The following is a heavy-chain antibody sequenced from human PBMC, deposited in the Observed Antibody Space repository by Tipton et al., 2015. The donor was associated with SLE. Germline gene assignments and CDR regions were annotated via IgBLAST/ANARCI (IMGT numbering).Heavy chain of an antibody. Sequence: LRLSCTVSGGSISSSNYYWGWFRQPPGKGLEWIGSIFYSGSTYYSPSLKSRVTISVDTSKNQFPLKLTSVTAAATAVYYCARRLGRGFSHWYFDLWGRGTLVTVSS. D-gene: IGHD1-26*01. V-gene: IGHV4-39*06. J-gene: IGHJ2*01. CDR1: GGSISSSNYY. CDR3: ARRLGRGFSHWYFDL. CDR2: IFYSGST.